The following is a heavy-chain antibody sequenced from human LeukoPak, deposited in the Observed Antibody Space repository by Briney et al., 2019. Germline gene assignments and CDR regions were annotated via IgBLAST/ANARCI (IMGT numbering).Heavy chain of an antibody. Sequence: PGRSLRLSCAASGFPFSASPMHWVRQAPGKGLEWVAIISYDGSSKYYADSVKGRFTISRDSSKNTLYLQMNSLRDEDTAVYYCARGSGTSRSWYIVRDGMDVWGQGTTVTVSS. V-gene: IGHV3-30-3*01. D-gene: IGHD6-13*01. CDR3: ARGSGTSRSWYIVRDGMDV. CDR1: GFPFSASP. J-gene: IGHJ6*02. CDR2: ISYDGSSK.